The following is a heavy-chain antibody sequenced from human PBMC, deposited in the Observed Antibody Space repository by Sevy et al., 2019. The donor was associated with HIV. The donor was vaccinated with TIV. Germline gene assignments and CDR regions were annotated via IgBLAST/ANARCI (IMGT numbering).Heavy chain of an antibody. CDR1: GYTFTVYR. D-gene: IGHD3-3*02. J-gene: IGHJ4*02. V-gene: IGHV1-2*06. CDR2: INPNSGDT. Sequence: ASVKVSCKDSGYTFTVYRIHWVRQAPGQGPEWMGRINPNSGDTNYAQKFQGRVILTRDTSISTVYMELSRLKSDDTALYSCATGGEGILASSDWGQGTLVTVSS. CDR3: ATGGEGILASSD.